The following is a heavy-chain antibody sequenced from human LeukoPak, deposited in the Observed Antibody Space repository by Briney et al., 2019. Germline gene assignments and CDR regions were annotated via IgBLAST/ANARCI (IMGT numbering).Heavy chain of an antibody. CDR1: VASISDYY. CDR3: ARASSSWYSGWFDP. Sequence: SETLSLTCTVSVASISDYYWSWIRQPPGKGLEWIGYIYYSGSTKYNPSLKSRVTMSVDTSKNQFSLKVNSVTAADTAVYFCARASSSWYSGWFDPWGQGTLVTVSS. V-gene: IGHV4-59*01. D-gene: IGHD6-13*01. J-gene: IGHJ5*02. CDR2: IYYSGST.